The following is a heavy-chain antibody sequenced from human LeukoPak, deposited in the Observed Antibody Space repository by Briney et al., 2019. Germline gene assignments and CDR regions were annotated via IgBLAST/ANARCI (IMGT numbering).Heavy chain of an antibody. J-gene: IGHJ4*02. CDR1: GFTFSSYG. Sequence: PGGSLRLSCAASGFTFSSYGIHWVRQAPGKGLEWVAVISYDGSNKYYADSVKGRFTISRDNAKSSLYLQMNSLRAEDTAVYYCATSRTLDYWGQGTLVTVSS. CDR3: ATSRTLDY. V-gene: IGHV3-30*03. CDR2: ISYDGSNK.